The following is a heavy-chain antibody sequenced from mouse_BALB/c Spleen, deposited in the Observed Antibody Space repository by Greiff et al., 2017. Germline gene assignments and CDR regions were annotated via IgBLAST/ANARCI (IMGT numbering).Heavy chain of an antibody. V-gene: IGHV3-8*02. CDR3: ASLPYCGSGFWCFDV. CDR2: IIYNGST. D-gene: IGHD1-1*01. CDR1: GDSITSGY. J-gene: IGHJ1*01. Sequence: EVKLMESGPSLVKPSQTLSLTCSVTGDSITSGYWNWIRKFPGNKLEYMGYIIYNGSTYYNPSLKSRISITRDTSKNQYYLQLNSVTTEDTATYYCASLPYCGSGFWCFDVWGAGTTVTVSS.